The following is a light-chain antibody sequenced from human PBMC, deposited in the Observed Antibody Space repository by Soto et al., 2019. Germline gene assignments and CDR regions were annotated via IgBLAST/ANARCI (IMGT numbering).Light chain of an antibody. CDR1: QSVTSNY. CDR2: GAS. J-gene: IGKJ1*01. V-gene: IGKV3-20*01. CDR3: QHYVTALTT. Sequence: EIVLPQSPGTLSFSPGERATLSCGASQSVTSNYLAWYQQKPGQAPRLLIFGASIRVTGIPDRFIGSGSGTDFTLTISRLEPEDFAVYYCQHYVTALTTFGQGTKVDI.